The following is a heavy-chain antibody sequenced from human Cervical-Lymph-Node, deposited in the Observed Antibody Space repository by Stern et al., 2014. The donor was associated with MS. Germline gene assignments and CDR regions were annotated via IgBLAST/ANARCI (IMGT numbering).Heavy chain of an antibody. D-gene: IGHD6-13*01. CDR3: VRALGSSSFRYWFDP. Sequence: VQLEESGPGLVKPSGALSLTCAVSGDSISSSNWWSWVRQSPGKGLEWVGDISQAGTTINNPPLKSRLTISADNSKNKFPRKLKSLTAADTAVYYCVRALGSSSFRYWFDPWGQGTLVIVSS. CDR2: ISQAGTT. J-gene: IGHJ5*02. V-gene: IGHV4-4*02. CDR1: GDSISSSNW.